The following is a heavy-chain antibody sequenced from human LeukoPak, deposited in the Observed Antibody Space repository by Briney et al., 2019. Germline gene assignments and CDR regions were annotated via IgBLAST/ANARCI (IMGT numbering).Heavy chain of an antibody. Sequence: PGRSPRLSCAASGFTFSSYGMHWVRQAPGKGLEWVAVIWYDGNNKYYADSVKGRFTISRDNSKNTLYLQMNSLRAEDTAVYYCAKAGLPNYYGSGSYYKRGGFYYGMDVWGQGTTVTVSS. D-gene: IGHD3-10*01. V-gene: IGHV3-33*06. CDR1: GFTFSSYG. J-gene: IGHJ6*02. CDR2: IWYDGNNK. CDR3: AKAGLPNYYGSGSYYKRGGFYYGMDV.